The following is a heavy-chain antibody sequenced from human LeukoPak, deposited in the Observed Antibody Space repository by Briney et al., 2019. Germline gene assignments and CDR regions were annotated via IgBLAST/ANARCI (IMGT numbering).Heavy chain of an antibody. CDR1: GYTFTSYY. J-gene: IGHJ6*03. D-gene: IGHD2-2*02. Sequence: ASVRVSCKASGYTFTSYYMHWVRQAPGEGLEWMGIINPSGGSTSYAQKFQGRVTMTRDMSTSTVYMELSSLRSEDTAVYYCARVAAEVVGVPGAIGFGWLRRDYYYMDVWGKGTTVTVSS. CDR3: ARVAAEVVGVPGAIGFGWLRRDYYYMDV. V-gene: IGHV1-46*01. CDR2: INPSGGST.